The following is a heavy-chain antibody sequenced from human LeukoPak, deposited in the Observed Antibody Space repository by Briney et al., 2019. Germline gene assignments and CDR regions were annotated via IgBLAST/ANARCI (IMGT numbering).Heavy chain of an antibody. CDR1: GYTFTSYY. J-gene: IGHJ6*02. Sequence: ASVKVSCKASGYTFTSYYMHWVRQAPGQGLEWVGIINPSGGSTSYAQKFQGRVTMTRDTSTSTVYMELSSLRSEDTAVYYCARDWDIVVVPAAIPYGMDVWGQGTTVTVSS. CDR2: INPSGGST. V-gene: IGHV1-46*01. D-gene: IGHD2-2*02. CDR3: ARDWDIVVVPAAIPYGMDV.